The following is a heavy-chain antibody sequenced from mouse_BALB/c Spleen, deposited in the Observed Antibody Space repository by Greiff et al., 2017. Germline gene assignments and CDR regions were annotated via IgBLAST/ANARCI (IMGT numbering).Heavy chain of an antibody. CDR3: ARSLYYGYLDY. Sequence: EVQLVESGGGLVQPGGSRKLSCAASGFTFSDYGMAWVRQAPGKGPEWVAFISNLAYSIYYADTVTGRFTISRENAKNTLYLEMSSLRSEDTAMYYCARSLYYGYLDYWGQGTSVTVSS. CDR2: ISNLAYSI. CDR1: GFTFSDYG. J-gene: IGHJ4*01. D-gene: IGHD1-2*01. V-gene: IGHV5-15*02.